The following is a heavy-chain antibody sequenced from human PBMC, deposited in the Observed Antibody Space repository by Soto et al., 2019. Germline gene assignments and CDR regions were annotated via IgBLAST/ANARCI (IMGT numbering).Heavy chain of an antibody. V-gene: IGHV1-69*13. CDR1: GGTFSSYA. CDR2: IIPIFGTA. Sequence: SVKVSCKASGGTFSSYAIIWVRQAPGQGLEWMGGIIPIFGTANYAQKFQGRVTITADESTSTAYMELSSLRSEDTAVYYCARDSVLRFLEWLPTYYYYGMDVWGQGTTVTVSS. D-gene: IGHD3-3*01. J-gene: IGHJ6*02. CDR3: ARDSVLRFLEWLPTYYYYGMDV.